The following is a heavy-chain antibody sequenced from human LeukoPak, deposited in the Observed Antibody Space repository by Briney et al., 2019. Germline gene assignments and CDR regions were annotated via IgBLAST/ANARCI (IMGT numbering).Heavy chain of an antibody. CDR1: GGSFSGYY. D-gene: IGHD2-2*01. CDR2: INHSGST. J-gene: IGHJ4*02. Sequence: SETLSLTCAVYGGSFSGYYWSWIRQPPGKGLEWIGEINHSGSTHYNPSLKSRVTISVDTSKNQFSLKLSSATAADTAVYYCARGGGDIVVVPAAMYFDYWGQGTLVTVSS. CDR3: ARGGGDIVVVPAAMYFDY. V-gene: IGHV4-34*01.